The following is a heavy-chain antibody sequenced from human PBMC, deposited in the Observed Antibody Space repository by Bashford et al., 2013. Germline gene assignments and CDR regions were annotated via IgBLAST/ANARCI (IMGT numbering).Heavy chain of an antibody. D-gene: IGHD6-25*01. CDR3: ARDNRDSSGKYYFDC. CDR2: INTGNGNT. V-gene: IGHV1-3*04. J-gene: IGHJ4*02. CDR1: GYTLTQSA. Sequence: VASVKVSCKASGYTLTQSAIHWVRQAPGQRLEWMGWINTGNGNTRYSQNFQGRVTITRDTSASTAYMELSSLRSEDTAVYYCARDNRDSSGKYYFDCWGQGTLVTVSS.